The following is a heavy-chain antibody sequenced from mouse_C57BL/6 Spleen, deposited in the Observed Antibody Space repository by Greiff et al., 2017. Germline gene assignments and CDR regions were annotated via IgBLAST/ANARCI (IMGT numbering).Heavy chain of an antibody. V-gene: IGHV1-59*01. D-gene: IGHD1-3*01. J-gene: IGHJ3*01. CDR1: GYTFTSYW. CDR3: ASNSAWFAY. Sequence: QVQLQQPGAELVRPGTSVKSSCKASGYTFTSYWMHWVKQRPGQGLEWIGVIDPSDSYTNYNQKFKGKATLTVDTSSSTAYMQLSSLTSEDSAVYYCASNSAWFAYWGQGTLVTVSA. CDR2: IDPSDSYT.